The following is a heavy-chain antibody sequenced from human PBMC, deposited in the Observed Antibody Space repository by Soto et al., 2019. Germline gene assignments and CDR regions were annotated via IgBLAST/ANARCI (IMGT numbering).Heavy chain of an antibody. CDR2: IRSKAYGGTT. CDR3: TRGFISPVVPAAIAYYYYYMDV. Sequence: GESLKISCTASGFTFGDYAMSWFRQAPGKGLEWVGFIRSKAYGGTTEYAASVKGRFTISRDDSKSIAYLQMNSLKTEDTAVYYCTRGFISPVVPAAIAYYYYYMDVWGKGTTVTVSS. CDR1: GFTFGDYA. J-gene: IGHJ6*03. D-gene: IGHD2-2*01. V-gene: IGHV3-49*03.